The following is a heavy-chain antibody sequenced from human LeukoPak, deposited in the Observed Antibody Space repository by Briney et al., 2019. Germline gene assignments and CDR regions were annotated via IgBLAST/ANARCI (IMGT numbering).Heavy chain of an antibody. V-gene: IGHV4-39*07. CDR3: ARRVTVSSSWYSH. D-gene: IGHD6-13*01. J-gene: IGHJ4*02. CDR2: IYYSGST. CDR1: GGSISSSSYY. Sequence: SETLSLTCTVSGGSISSSSYYWGWIRQPPGKGLEWIGSIYYSGSTYYNPSLKSRVTISVDTSKNQFSLKLSSVTAADTAVYYCARRVTVSSSWYSHWGQGTLVTVSS.